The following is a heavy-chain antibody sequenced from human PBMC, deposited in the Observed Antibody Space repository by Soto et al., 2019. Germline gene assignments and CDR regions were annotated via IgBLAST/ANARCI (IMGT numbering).Heavy chain of an antibody. Sequence: SETLSLTCAVYGGSFSGYYWSWIRQPPGKGLEWIGEINHSGSTNYNPSLKSRVTISVDTSKNQFSLKLSSVTAADTAVYYCARGRSVTAMVSSYYYYYMDVWGKGTTVTVSS. V-gene: IGHV4-34*01. CDR1: GGSFSGYY. CDR2: INHSGST. J-gene: IGHJ6*03. CDR3: ARGRSVTAMVSSYYYYYMDV. D-gene: IGHD5-18*01.